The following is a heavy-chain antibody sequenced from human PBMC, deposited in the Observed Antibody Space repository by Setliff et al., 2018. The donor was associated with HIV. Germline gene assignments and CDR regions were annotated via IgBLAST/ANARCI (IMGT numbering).Heavy chain of an antibody. Sequence: GASVKVSCKASGDTFTDYYFHWLRQAPGQGLEWMGRINPNSGGTNYAQKFRGRVTMTRDTSISTVYMALTGLTSDDTAVYYCAKQGYSDSLYAFDVWGQGTMVTVSS. CDR1: GDTFTDYY. CDR3: AKQGYSDSLYAFDV. V-gene: IGHV1-2*06. D-gene: IGHD1-26*01. J-gene: IGHJ3*01. CDR2: INPNSGGT.